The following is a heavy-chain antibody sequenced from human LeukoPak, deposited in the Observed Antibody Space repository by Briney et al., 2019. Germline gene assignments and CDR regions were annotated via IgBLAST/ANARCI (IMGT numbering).Heavy chain of an antibody. CDR2: IIPVLGVA. J-gene: IGHJ4*02. V-gene: IGHV1-69*04. CDR3: ATGIGTLWSGYYHDY. CDR1: GGTFSTYA. Sequence: SVKVSCKASGGTFSTYAISWVRQAPGQGLEWMGRIIPVLGVANYAQKFQGRVTISADKSTSTACMEVSSLRSEDTAVYYCATGIGTLWSGYYHDYWGQGTLVTVSS. D-gene: IGHD3-3*01.